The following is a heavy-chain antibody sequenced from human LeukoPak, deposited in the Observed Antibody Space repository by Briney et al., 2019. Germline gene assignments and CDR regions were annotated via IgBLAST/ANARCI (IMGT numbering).Heavy chain of an antibody. V-gene: IGHV3-30*18. D-gene: IGHD3/OR15-3a*01. CDR3: AKGVWTDYTITHFDY. J-gene: IGHJ4*02. CDR2: ISYDGSNK. Sequence: PGGSLRLSCAASGFTFSSYGMHWVRQAPGKGLEWVAVISYDGSNKYYADSVKGRFTISRDNSKNTLYLQMNSLRAEDTAVYYCAKGVWTDYTITHFDYWGQGTLVTVSS. CDR1: GFTFSSYG.